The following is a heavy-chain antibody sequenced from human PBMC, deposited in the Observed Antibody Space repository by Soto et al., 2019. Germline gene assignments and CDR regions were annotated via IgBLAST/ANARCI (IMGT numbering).Heavy chain of an antibody. CDR2: ISKSDYT. Sequence: GGSLSLSCTVSGFAFNNYGINWVRQAPGKGLEWVSSISKSDYTYYSDSVKGRFTISRDNAKNSVSLQMNTLRVEDTAVYYCAREDSIIIPAVSDFWGQGTLVTVSS. V-gene: IGHV3-21*01. D-gene: IGHD2-2*01. J-gene: IGHJ4*02. CDR1: GFAFNNYG. CDR3: AREDSIIIPAVSDF.